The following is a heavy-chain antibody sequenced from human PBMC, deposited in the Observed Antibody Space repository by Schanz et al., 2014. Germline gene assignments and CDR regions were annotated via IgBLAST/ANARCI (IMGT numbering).Heavy chain of an antibody. V-gene: IGHV3-23*01. Sequence: EVQLLESGGGLVQPGGSLRLSCAASRFTFSSYAMSWVRQAPGKGLEWVSAISDSGDLTYYADSVKGRFTISRDNAKSSVHLQMNSLRADDTAVYYCARDGVAATTDFEYWGQGALVTVSS. D-gene: IGHD1-1*01. CDR3: ARDGVAATTDFEY. CDR1: RFTFSSYA. J-gene: IGHJ4*02. CDR2: ISDSGDLT.